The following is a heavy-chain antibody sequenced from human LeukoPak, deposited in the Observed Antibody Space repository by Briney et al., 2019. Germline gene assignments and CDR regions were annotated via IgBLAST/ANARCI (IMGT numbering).Heavy chain of an antibody. Sequence: SETLSLTCAVSGYSISSGYYWGWIRQPPGKGMEWIGSIYHSGSTYYNPSLKSRVTISVDTSKNQLSLKLSSVTAADTAVYYCARQAVAGVSDWGQGTLVTVSS. V-gene: IGHV4-38-2*01. D-gene: IGHD6-19*01. CDR2: IYHSGST. CDR1: GYSISSGYY. CDR3: ARQAVAGVSD. J-gene: IGHJ4*02.